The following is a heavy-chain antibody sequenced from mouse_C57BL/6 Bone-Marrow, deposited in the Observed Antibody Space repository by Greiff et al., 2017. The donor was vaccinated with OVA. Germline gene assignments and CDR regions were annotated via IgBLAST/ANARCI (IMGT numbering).Heavy chain of an antibody. Sequence: QVQLKQPGAELVKPGASVKMSCKASGYTFTSYWMHWVKQRPGQGLEWIGEIDPSDSYTNYNQKFKGKSTLTVDKSSSTAYMQLSSLTSEDSAVYYCARKKYYYGSSYFDYWGQGTTLTVSS. CDR1: GYTFTSYW. V-gene: IGHV1-69*01. J-gene: IGHJ2*01. D-gene: IGHD1-1*01. CDR3: ARKKYYYGSSYFDY. CDR2: IDPSDSYT.